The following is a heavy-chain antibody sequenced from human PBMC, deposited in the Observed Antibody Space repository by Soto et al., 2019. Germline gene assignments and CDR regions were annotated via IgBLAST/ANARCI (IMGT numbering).Heavy chain of an antibody. CDR2: IDSSSSFI. Sequence: EVQLVESGGGLVKPGGSLRLSCAASGFTFSSHAMNWVRQAPGKGLEWVSSIDSSSSFIYYADSVKGRFTISRDNAKNSVYLQTTRLRAEDTAVYYCASAPLWFGEIGYFDYWGQRALVTVSS. CDR1: GFTFSSHA. V-gene: IGHV3-21*01. CDR3: ASAPLWFGEIGYFDY. D-gene: IGHD3-10*01. J-gene: IGHJ4*02.